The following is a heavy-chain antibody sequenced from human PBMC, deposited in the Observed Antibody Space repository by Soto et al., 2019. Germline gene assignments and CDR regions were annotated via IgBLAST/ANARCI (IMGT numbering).Heavy chain of an antibody. D-gene: IGHD5-12*01. CDR3: AKAMATFGAFDI. CDR1: GFTFDDYS. CDR2: ISWNSGSI. J-gene: IGHJ3*02. Sequence: EVQLVESGGGLVQPGRSLRLSCAASGFTFDDYSMHWVRQAPGKGLEWVSGISWNSGSIGYVDSVKGRFTISRDNAKNSLYLQMNSLRAEDTALYYCAKAMATFGAFDIWGQGTMVTVSS. V-gene: IGHV3-9*01.